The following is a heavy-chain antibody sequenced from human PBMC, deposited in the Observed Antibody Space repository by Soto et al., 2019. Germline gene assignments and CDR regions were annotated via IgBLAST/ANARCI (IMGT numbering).Heavy chain of an antibody. D-gene: IGHD6-6*01. J-gene: IGHJ6*03. CDR3: AGGGWHGLEYYMDV. Sequence: QVQLQESGPGLVKPSGTLSLTCAVFSGSISRSNWWSWVRRPPGKGLEWIGEIYESGMTNYNPSLESRVTISVDRSKNQFSLNLISMTAADTAVYYCAGGGWHGLEYYMDVWGKGTTVTVSS. CDR2: IYESGMT. CDR1: SGSISRSNW. V-gene: IGHV4-4*02.